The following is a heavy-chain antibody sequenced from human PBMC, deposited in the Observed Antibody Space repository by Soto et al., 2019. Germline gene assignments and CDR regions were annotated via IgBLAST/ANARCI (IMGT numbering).Heavy chain of an antibody. J-gene: IGHJ6*02. CDR1: GDSNTGAAYY. CDR3: ARDFRQDQQLPGYYYYGMDV. CDR2: IHYSGTT. D-gene: IGHD6-13*01. Sequence: QVQLQESGPGLVKPSQTLSLTCTVSGDSNTGAAYYWSWIRQHPGKGLEWIGHIHYSGTTYYNPSLKRRVSFSVDTSKKQFSLRLTSVTAADTAVYYCARDFRQDQQLPGYYYYGMDVWGQGTTVTVSS. V-gene: IGHV4-31*03.